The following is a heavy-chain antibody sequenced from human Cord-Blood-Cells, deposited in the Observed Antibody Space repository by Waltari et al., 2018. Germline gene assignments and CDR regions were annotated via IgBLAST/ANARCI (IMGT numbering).Heavy chain of an antibody. CDR2: IYWDDDK. CDR1: GFSLSTSGVG. V-gene: IGHV2-5*02. D-gene: IGHD3-3*01. Sequence: QITLKESGPTLVKPTQTLTLTCTFSGFSLSTSGVGVGWIRQPPGKALEWLALIYWDDDKRYSPSLKGRLTITKDTSKNQVVLTMTNMDPVDTATYYCAHRPPNYDFWSGYYDAFDIWGQGTMVTVSS. CDR3: AHRPPNYDFWSGYYDAFDI. J-gene: IGHJ3*02.